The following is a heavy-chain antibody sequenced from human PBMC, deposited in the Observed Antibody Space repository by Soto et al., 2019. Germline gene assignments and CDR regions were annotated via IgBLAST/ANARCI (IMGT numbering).Heavy chain of an antibody. V-gene: IGHV1-69*02. D-gene: IGHD1-7*01. CDR3: ARGTGITGTRVDFDY. CDR1: GGTFSSYT. Sequence: QVQLVQSGAEVKKPGSSVKVSCKASGGTFSSYTISWVRQAPGQGLEWMGRIIPILGIANYAQKFQGRVTITADKSTSTAYMELSSLRSEDTAVYYCARGTGITGTRVDFDYWGQGTLVTVSS. J-gene: IGHJ4*02. CDR2: IIPILGIA.